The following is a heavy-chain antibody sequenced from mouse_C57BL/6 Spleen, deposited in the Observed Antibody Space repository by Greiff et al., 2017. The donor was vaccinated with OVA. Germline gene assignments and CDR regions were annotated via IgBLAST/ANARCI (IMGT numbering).Heavy chain of an antibody. Sequence: QVQLQQPGAELVKPGASVKLSCKASGYTFTSYWMHWVKQSPGQGLEWIGMIHPNSGGTNYNEKFKSKATLTVDKSSSTAYMQLSSLTSEDSAVLYCERDVGYVCGYYLDYWGQGTTLTVSS. D-gene: IGHD3-2*02. J-gene: IGHJ2*01. CDR2: IHPNSGGT. CDR3: ERDVGYVCGYYLDY. CDR1: GYTFTSYW. V-gene: IGHV1-64*01.